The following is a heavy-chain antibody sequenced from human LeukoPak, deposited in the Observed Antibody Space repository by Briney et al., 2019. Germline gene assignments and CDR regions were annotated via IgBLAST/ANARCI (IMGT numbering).Heavy chain of an antibody. J-gene: IGHJ4*02. V-gene: IGHV4-39*01. CDR1: GGSISSSSYY. CDR2: IYYSGST. CDR3: ARRGAMVRGDTTYYFDY. Sequence: SETLSLTCTVSGGSISSSSYYWGWIRQPPGKGLEWIGSIYYSGSTYYNPSLKSRVTISVDTSKNQFSLKLSSVTAADTAVYYCARRGAMVRGDTTYYFDYWGQGTLVTVSS. D-gene: IGHD3-10*01.